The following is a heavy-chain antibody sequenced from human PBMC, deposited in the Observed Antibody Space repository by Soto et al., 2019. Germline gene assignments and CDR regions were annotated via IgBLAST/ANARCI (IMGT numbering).Heavy chain of an antibody. D-gene: IGHD2-15*01. V-gene: IGHV4-59*01. J-gene: IGHJ4*02. CDR2: IYYSGST. CDR1: GGSISSYY. Sequence: SETLSLTCTVSGGSISSYYLSWIRQPPGKGLEWIGYIYYSGSTNYNPSLKSRVTISVDTSKNQFSLKLSSVTAADTAVYYCARDRGCSGGSCPYSFDYWGQGTLVTVSS. CDR3: ARDRGCSGGSCPYSFDY.